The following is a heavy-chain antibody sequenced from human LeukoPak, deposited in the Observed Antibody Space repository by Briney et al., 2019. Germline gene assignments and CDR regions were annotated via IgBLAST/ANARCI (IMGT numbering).Heavy chain of an antibody. CDR1: GITFSDTW. J-gene: IGHJ3*02. Sequence: PGGSLRLSCAASGITFSDTWMSWVRQAPGKGLEWVGRIKSKTDGGTTDYAAPVKGRFTISRDDSKNTLYLQMNSLKTEDTAVYYCTTGTNDYGDYVEAFDIWGQGTMVTVSS. CDR2: IKSKTDGGTT. D-gene: IGHD4-17*01. CDR3: TTGTNDYGDYVEAFDI. V-gene: IGHV3-15*01.